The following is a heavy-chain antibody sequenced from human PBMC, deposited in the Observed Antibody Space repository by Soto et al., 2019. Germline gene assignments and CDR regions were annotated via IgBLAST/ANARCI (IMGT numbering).Heavy chain of an antibody. CDR3: AKKGLGSLTTYCNSGDCHYAFDI. CDR1: GFTFSNYA. D-gene: IGHD2-21*02. Sequence: EVQLLESGGGLVQPGGSLRLSCAASGFTFSNYAMTWVRQAPGKGLEWVSTISGGGDGTFYADSVKGRFTISRYNSRNTVYLQMNSLRAEDTAVYYCAKKGLGSLTTYCNSGDCHYAFDIWGQGKMVTVSS. J-gene: IGHJ3*02. CDR2: ISGGGDGT. V-gene: IGHV3-23*01.